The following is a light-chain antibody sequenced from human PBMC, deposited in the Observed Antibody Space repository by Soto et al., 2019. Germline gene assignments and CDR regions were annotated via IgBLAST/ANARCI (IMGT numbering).Light chain of an antibody. Sequence: QLVLTQSPSASASLGASVTLTCTLSSGHSSYAIAWHRQQPEKGPRYLMKINSDGSHRKGDGIPDRFSGSSSGAERYLTVSRLQSEDEADYYCQTWGTGIQVFGGGTKLTVL. CDR2: INSDGSH. CDR1: SGHSSYA. V-gene: IGLV4-69*01. CDR3: QTWGTGIQV. J-gene: IGLJ2*01.